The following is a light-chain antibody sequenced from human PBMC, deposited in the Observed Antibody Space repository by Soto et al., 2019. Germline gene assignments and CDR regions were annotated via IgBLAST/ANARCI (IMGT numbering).Light chain of an antibody. CDR3: QQRTNWPL. CDR2: GAS. Sequence: EIVLTQSPGTLSFSPGERATLSCRASQSVSSSYLAWYQQNPGQAPRLLIYGASNRATGIPARFSARGSGTDFTLTISSLEPEDFAVYYCQQRTNWPLFGQGTKVDI. CDR1: QSVSSSY. V-gene: IGKV3D-20*02. J-gene: IGKJ1*01.